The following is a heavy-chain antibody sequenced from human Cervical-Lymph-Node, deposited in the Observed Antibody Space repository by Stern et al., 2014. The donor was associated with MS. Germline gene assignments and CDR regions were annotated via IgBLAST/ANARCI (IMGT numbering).Heavy chain of an antibody. CDR1: GYSFSTFW. D-gene: IGHD2-8*02. J-gene: IGHJ4*02. CDR2: IYPGDYDT. CDR3: ARSPTGVSDPHYFDS. V-gene: IGHV5-51*01. Sequence: EVPLVESGAEVKKSGESLTISCKGSGYSFSTFWIGWVRQMPGKGLAWMGIIYPGDYDTRYSPSFQGQITISLDKSITTAFLHWTSLKASDTATYFCARSPTGVSDPHYFDSWGQGTQVAVSS.